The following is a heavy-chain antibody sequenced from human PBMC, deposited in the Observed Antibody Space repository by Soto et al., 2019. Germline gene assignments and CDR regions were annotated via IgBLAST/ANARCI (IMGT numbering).Heavy chain of an antibody. D-gene: IGHD6-13*01. J-gene: IGHJ6*02. Sequence: ASVKVSCKASGYTFTSYYMHWVRQAPGQGLEWMGIINPSGGSTSYAQKFQGRVTMTRDTSTSTVYMELSSLRSEDTAVYYCARSRIAAAGTLYYYGMDVWGQGTTVTVS. CDR2: INPSGGST. CDR1: GYTFTSYY. CDR3: ARSRIAAAGTLYYYGMDV. V-gene: IGHV1-46*01.